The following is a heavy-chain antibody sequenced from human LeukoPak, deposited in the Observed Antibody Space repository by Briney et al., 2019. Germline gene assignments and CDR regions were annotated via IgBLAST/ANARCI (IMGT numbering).Heavy chain of an antibody. CDR2: IIPIFGTA. D-gene: IGHD2-15*01. V-gene: IGHV1-69*13. CDR1: GGTFSSYA. J-gene: IGHJ6*03. CDR3: ARGIKVVVAARAGDYYYMDV. Sequence: SVKVSCKASGGTFSSYAISWVRQAPGQGLEWMGGIIPIFGTANYAQKFQGRVTITADESTSTAYMELSSLRSEDTAVYYCARGIKVVVAARAGDYYYMDVWGKGTTVTVSS.